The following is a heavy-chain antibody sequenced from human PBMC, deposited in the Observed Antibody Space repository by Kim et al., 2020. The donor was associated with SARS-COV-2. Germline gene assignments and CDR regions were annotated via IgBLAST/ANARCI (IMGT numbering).Heavy chain of an antibody. Sequence: SETLSLTCTVSGGGVTTNTNYWGWIRQPPGMPLEWIGIVYYSGETHYNPSLENRVTISLDTSKNQFSLKLSSVTAADTAVYFCARDPVRRDAYNFDSWGQATLVTVSS. J-gene: IGHJ4*02. D-gene: IGHD3-16*01. CDR1: GGGVTTNTNY. CDR2: VYYSGET. V-gene: IGHV4-39*07. CDR3: ARDPVRRDAYNFDS.